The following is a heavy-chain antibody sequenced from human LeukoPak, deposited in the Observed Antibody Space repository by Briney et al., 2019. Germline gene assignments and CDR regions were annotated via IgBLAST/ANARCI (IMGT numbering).Heavy chain of an antibody. J-gene: IGHJ5*02. CDR2: ISPSGGST. CDR1: GYTFTSYY. D-gene: IGHD3-10*01. Sequence: ASVKVSCKASGYTFTSYYMHWVRQAPGQGLEWMGIISPSGGSTSYAQKFQGRVTMTRDTSTSTVYMELSSLRSEDTAVYYCARGMMVRGVIYWFDPWGQGTLVTVSS. V-gene: IGHV1-46*01. CDR3: ARGMMVRGVIYWFDP.